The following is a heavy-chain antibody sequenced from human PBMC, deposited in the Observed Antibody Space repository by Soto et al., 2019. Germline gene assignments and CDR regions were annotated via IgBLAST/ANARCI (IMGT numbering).Heavy chain of an antibody. V-gene: IGHV4-31*03. CDR2: IYYSGGT. J-gene: IGHJ6*02. CDR1: GGSISSGGYY. CDR3: ARAIRHFGNYYGMDV. D-gene: IGHD3-10*01. Sequence: QVQLQESGPGLVKPSQTLSLTCTVSGGSISSGGYYWSWIRQHPGKGLEWIGYIYYSGGTYYNPSLKSRVTTSVDPSKSQFSLKLSSVTAADTAVYYCARAIRHFGNYYGMDVWGQGTTVTVSS.